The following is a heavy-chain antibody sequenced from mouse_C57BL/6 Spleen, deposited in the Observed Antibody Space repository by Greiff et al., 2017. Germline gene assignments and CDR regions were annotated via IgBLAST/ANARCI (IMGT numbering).Heavy chain of an antibody. Sequence: VKLMESGAELVKPGASVKMSCKASGYTFTTYPIEWMKQNHGKSLEWIGNFHPYNDDTKYNEKFKGKATLTVEKSSSTVYLELSRLTSDDSAVYYCAVIIYDGYLDYFDYWGQGTTLTVSS. D-gene: IGHD2-3*01. CDR2: FHPYNDDT. V-gene: IGHV1-47*01. CDR3: AVIIYDGYLDYFDY. CDR1: GYTFTTYP. J-gene: IGHJ2*01.